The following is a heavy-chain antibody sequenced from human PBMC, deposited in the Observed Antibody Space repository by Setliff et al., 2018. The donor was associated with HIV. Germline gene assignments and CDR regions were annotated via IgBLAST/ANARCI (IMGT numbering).Heavy chain of an antibody. J-gene: IGHJ3*02. CDR1: GFTFRSYE. V-gene: IGHV3-48*03. CDR3: ARDRRYYDSRQPRAFDI. D-gene: IGHD3-22*01. CDR2: INSRGDSD. Sequence: GGSLRLSCAVSGFTFRSYEMSWVRQAPGKGLEWISYINSRGDSDHYADSVKGRFTISRDNARNSLYLQMDSLRAEDTALYYCARDRRYYDSRQPRAFDIWGQGTMVTVSS.